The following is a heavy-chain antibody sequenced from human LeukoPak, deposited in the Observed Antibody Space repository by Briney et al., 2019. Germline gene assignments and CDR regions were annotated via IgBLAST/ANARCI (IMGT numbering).Heavy chain of an antibody. J-gene: IGHJ4*02. Sequence: ASVKVSCKASGYTFTSYGISWVRQAPGQGLEWMGWISAYNGNTNYAQKLQGRVTMTTDTSTSTAYMELRSLRSDDTAVYYCARYLRGYSYGSPFDYWGQGTLVTVSS. D-gene: IGHD5-18*01. CDR3: ARYLRGYSYGSPFDY. CDR2: ISAYNGNT. V-gene: IGHV1-18*01. CDR1: GYTFTSYG.